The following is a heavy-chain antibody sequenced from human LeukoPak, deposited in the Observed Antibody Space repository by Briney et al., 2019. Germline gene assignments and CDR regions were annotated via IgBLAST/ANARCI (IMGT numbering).Heavy chain of an antibody. CDR3: ARLDDSSGYYSPFDY. J-gene: IGHJ4*02. Sequence: GESLKISCKGSGYSFTSYWIGWVRQMPGKGLEWMGIIYPGDFDTRYSPSFQGQVTISADKSISTAYLQWSSLKASDTAMYYCARLDDSSGYYSPFDYWGQGTLVTVSS. V-gene: IGHV5-51*01. CDR2: IYPGDFDT. D-gene: IGHD3-22*01. CDR1: GYSFTSYW.